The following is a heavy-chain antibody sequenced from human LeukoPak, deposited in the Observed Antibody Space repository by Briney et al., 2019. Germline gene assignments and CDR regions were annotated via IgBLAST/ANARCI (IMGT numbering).Heavy chain of an antibody. CDR3: ARVGTMVRGYPTDWFDP. D-gene: IGHD3-10*01. CDR2: INPNSGNT. V-gene: IGHV1-8*01. Sequence: ASVKVSCKASGYTFTSYDINWVRQATGQGLEWMGWINPNSGNTDYAQKFQGRVTITRDTSISTAYMELSSLRSGDTAVYYCARVGTMVRGYPTDWFDPWGQGTLVTVSS. CDR1: GYTFTSYD. J-gene: IGHJ5*02.